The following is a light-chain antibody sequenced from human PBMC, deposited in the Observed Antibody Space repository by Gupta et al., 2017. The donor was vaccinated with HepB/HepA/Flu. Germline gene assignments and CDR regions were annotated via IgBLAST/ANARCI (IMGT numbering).Light chain of an antibody. V-gene: IGKV4-1*01. CDR1: QSLLYSSDNKNY. J-gene: IGKJ2*01. CDR3: QQYYRSPQYT. Sequence: DIVMTQSPDSLAVSLGERATINCKSSQSLLYSSDNKNYLAWYQQKPGQPPKLLIYWASTRESGVPDRFSGSGSGTDXTLTINXLQAEDVAVYYCQQYYRSPQYTFGXGTKLELK. CDR2: WAS.